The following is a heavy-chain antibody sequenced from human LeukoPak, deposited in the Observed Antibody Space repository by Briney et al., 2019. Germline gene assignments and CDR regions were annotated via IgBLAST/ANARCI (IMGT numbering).Heavy chain of an antibody. Sequence: GGSLRLSCAASGFTFSSYGMHWGRQAPGKVLEWVAFIRYDGSNKYYADSVKGRFTISRDNSKNTLYLQMNSLRAEDTAVYYCAKETAPLYYYGSGTYNWFDPWGQGTLVTVSS. CDR1: GFTFSSYG. D-gene: IGHD3-10*01. V-gene: IGHV3-30*02. CDR2: IRYDGSNK. J-gene: IGHJ5*02. CDR3: AKETAPLYYYGSGTYNWFDP.